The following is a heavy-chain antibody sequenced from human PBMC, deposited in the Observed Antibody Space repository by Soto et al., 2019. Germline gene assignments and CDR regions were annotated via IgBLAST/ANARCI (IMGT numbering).Heavy chain of an antibody. D-gene: IGHD3-16*02. CDR1: GGTFSSYA. CDR3: ARGLYYDYVWGRYLLAYFDY. J-gene: IGHJ4*02. V-gene: IGHV1-69*06. Sequence: QVQLVQSGAEVKKPGSSVKVSCKASGGTFSSYAISWVRQAPGQGLEWMGGIIPIFGTATYAQKFQGRVTITADKSTSTADMELSSLRSEDTALYYCARGLYYDYVWGRYLLAYFDYWGQGTLVTVSS. CDR2: IIPIFGTA.